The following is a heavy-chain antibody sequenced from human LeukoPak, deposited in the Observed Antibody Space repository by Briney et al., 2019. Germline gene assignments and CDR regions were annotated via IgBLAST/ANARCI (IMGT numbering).Heavy chain of an antibody. D-gene: IGHD6-19*01. CDR1: GYTFTSYA. CDR3: ARVGGGRGGWYSVAAYYFDY. CDR2: INAGNGNT. Sequence: ASVKVSCKASGYTFTSYAMHWVRQAPGQRLEWMGWINAGNGNTKYSQKFQGRVTITRDTSASTAYMELSSLRSEDTAVYYCARVGGGRGGWYSVAAYYFDYWGQGTLVTVSS. V-gene: IGHV1-3*01. J-gene: IGHJ4*02.